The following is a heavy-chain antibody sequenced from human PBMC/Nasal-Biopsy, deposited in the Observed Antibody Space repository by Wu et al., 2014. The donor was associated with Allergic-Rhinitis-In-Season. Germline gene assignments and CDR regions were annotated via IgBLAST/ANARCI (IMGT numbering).Heavy chain of an antibody. J-gene: IGHJ4*02. Sequence: TLSLTCTVSGGSISSGGYYWSWIRQPPGKGLEWIGYIYYSGSTDYNFSLKSRLTMSVDTSKIQFSLRLASVTAADTAVYYCVRDTYGFDYWGQGTLVTVSS. CDR2: IYYSGST. V-gene: IGHV4-61*08. CDR1: GGSISSGGYY. CDR3: VRDTYGFDY. D-gene: IGHD4-17*01.